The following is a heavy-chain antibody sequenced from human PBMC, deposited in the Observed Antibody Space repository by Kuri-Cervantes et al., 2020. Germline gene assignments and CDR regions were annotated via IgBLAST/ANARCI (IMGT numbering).Heavy chain of an antibody. Sequence: SETLSLTCTVSGGSVGSGSYYWSWIRQPPGKGLEWIGYIYYSGSTNYNPSLKSRVTISVDTSKNQFSLKLSSVTAADTAVYYCARGVKERAFDIWGQGTMVTVSS. CDR1: GGSVGSGSYY. J-gene: IGHJ3*02. V-gene: IGHV4-61*01. CDR3: ARGVKERAFDI. CDR2: IYYSGST. D-gene: IGHD3-10*01.